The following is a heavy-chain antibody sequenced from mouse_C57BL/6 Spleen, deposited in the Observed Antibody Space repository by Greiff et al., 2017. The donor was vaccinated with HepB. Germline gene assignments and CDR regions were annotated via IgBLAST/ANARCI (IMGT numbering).Heavy chain of an antibody. V-gene: IGHV1-61*01. Sequence: QVQLQQPGAELVRPGSSVKLSCKASGYTFTSSWMDWVKQRPGQGLEWIGNIYHSDSETHYNQKFKDKATLTVDKSSSTAYMQLSSLTSEDSAVYYCARGYDCYTWFSYWGQVTLVTVSA. J-gene: IGHJ3*01. CDR1: GYTFTSSW. CDR2: IYHSDSET. D-gene: IGHD2-3*01. CDR3: ARGYDCYTWFSY.